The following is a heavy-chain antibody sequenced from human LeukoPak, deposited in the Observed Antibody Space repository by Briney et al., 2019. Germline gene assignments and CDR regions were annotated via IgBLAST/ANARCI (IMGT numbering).Heavy chain of an antibody. CDR2: IWYDGSNK. CDR3: ARVVGADDY. D-gene: IGHD1-26*01. CDR1: GLTFSSYG. J-gene: IGHJ4*02. V-gene: IGHV3-33*01. Sequence: GGSLRLSCAASGLTFSSYGMHWVRQAPGKGLEWVAVIWYDGSNKYYADSVKGRFTISRDNSKNTLYLQMNSLRAEDTAVYYCARVVGADDYWGQGTLVTVSS.